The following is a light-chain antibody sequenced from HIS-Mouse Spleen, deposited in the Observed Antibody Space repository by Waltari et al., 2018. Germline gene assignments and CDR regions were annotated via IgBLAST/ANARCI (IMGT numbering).Light chain of an antibody. CDR3: QQYYSYRFT. J-gene: IGKJ3*01. Sequence: DIQLTQSPSFLSASVGDRVTITCRASQGISSYLAWYQQKPGKAPKLLIYAASTLQSGVPSRFSGSGSGTDFTLTISCLQSEDFATYYCQQYYSYRFTFGPGTKVDIK. V-gene: IGKV1-9*01. CDR1: QGISSY. CDR2: AAS.